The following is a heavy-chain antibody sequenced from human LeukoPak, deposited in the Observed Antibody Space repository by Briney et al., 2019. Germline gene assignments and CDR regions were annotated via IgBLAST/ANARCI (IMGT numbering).Heavy chain of an antibody. Sequence: PGGSLRLSCAASGFTFTAYLMHWVRQAPGRGLEWVAIISYDGSNKYYADSVKGRFTISRDNSKNTLYLQMNSLRAEDTAVYYCARDFDDCSSTSCYLGYYYYYGMDVWGQGTTVTVSS. CDR3: ARDFDDCSSTSCYLGYYYYYGMDV. CDR2: ISYDGSNK. D-gene: IGHD2-2*01. V-gene: IGHV3-30-3*01. J-gene: IGHJ6*02. CDR1: GFTFTAYL.